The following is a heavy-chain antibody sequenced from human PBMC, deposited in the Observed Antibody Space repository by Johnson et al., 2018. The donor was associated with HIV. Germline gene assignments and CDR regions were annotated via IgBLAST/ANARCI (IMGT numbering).Heavy chain of an antibody. Sequence: VKLVESGGGVVQPGRSLRLSCAASGITFSSYWMSWVRQAPGKGLEWVANIKQDGSEKYYVDSVKGRFTISRDNAKNSMYLQMNRLRADDTAVYFCARVNFPSTGPSLRRVGAFDIWGQGTMVTVSS. J-gene: IGHJ3*02. CDR2: IKQDGSEK. V-gene: IGHV3-7*05. CDR1: GITFSSYW. D-gene: IGHD3-10*01. CDR3: ARVNFPSTGPSLRRVGAFDI.